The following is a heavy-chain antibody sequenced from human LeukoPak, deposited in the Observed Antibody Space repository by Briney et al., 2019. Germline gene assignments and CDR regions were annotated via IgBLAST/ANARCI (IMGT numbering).Heavy chain of an antibody. Sequence: GGSLRLSCAASGFTFSSYAMSWVRQAPGKGLEWVSAISGSGGSTYYADSVKGRFTISRDNSKNTLYLQMNSLRAEDTAVYYCAKDPNYDILTGYFDYRGQGTLVTVSS. CDR2: ISGSGGST. CDR1: GFTFSSYA. D-gene: IGHD3-9*01. J-gene: IGHJ4*02. CDR3: AKDPNYDILTGYFDY. V-gene: IGHV3-23*01.